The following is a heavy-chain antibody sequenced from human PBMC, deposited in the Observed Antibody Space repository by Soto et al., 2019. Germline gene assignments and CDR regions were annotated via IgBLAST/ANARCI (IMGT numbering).Heavy chain of an antibody. J-gene: IGHJ4*02. CDR1: GFIFSRYS. CDR2: IGTSGSYI. D-gene: IGHD6-25*01. V-gene: IGHV3-21*01. CDR3: AKEKSSGWTFDY. Sequence: GGSLSLSCAVSGFIFSRYSVNWVRQAPGKGLEWVSSIGTSGSYIYDTDPVKGRFTISRDNSKNTLYLQMNSLRSEDTAVYYCAKEKSSGWTFDYWGLGTLVTVSS.